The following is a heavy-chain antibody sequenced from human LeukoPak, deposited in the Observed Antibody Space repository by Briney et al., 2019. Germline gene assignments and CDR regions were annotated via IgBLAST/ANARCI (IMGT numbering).Heavy chain of an antibody. CDR3: AKDNLRFRIVGSTGGGFDY. Sequence: GGSLRLSCAASGFTFDDYAMHWVRQAPGKGLEWVSGISWNSGTIDYADSVKGRFTISRDNAKNSLYLQMNSLRAEDTALYYCAKDNLRFRIVGSTGGGFDYWGQGTLVTVSS. J-gene: IGHJ4*02. D-gene: IGHD1-26*01. CDR2: ISWNSGTI. V-gene: IGHV3-9*01. CDR1: GFTFDDYA.